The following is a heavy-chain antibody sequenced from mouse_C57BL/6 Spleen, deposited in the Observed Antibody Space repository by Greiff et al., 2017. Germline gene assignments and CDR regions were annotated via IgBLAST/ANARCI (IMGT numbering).Heavy chain of an antibody. J-gene: IGHJ2*01. CDR3: ARHSNYGGYFDY. V-gene: IGHV5-12*01. CDR2: ISNGGGST. Sequence: DVMLVESGGGLVQPGGSLKLSCAASGFTFSDYYMYWVRQTPEKRLEWVAYISNGGGSTYYPDTVKGRFTISRDNAKNTLYLQMSRLKSEDTAMYYCARHSNYGGYFDYWGQGTTLTVSS. D-gene: IGHD2-5*01. CDR1: GFTFSDYY.